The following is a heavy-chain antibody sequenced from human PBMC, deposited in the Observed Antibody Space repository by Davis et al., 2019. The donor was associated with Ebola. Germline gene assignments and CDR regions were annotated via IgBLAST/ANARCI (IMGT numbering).Heavy chain of an antibody. CDR1: GFIFRNYW. Sequence: GESLKISCAASGFIFRNYWMHWVRQAPGKGLVWVSRINVDGSSTSYADSVKGRFTISRDNARNTLYVQMNSLRAEDTAVYYCVRGGTGPAAASGIWGQGTMVTVSS. D-gene: IGHD2-2*01. CDR3: VRGGTGPAAASGI. CDR2: INVDGSST. V-gene: IGHV3-74*01. J-gene: IGHJ3*02.